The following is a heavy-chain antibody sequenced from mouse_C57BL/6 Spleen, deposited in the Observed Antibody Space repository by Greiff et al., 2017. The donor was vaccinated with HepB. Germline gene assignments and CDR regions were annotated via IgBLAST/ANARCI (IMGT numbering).Heavy chain of an antibody. CDR1: GYTFTSYW. J-gene: IGHJ2*01. D-gene: IGHD4-1*01. V-gene: IGHV1-59*01. Sequence: QVQLQQPGAELVRPGTSVKLSCKASGYTFTSYWMHWVKQRPGQGLEWIGVIDPSDSYTNYNQKFKGKATLTVDTSSSTAYMQLSSLTSEDSAVYYCAGLGRRDFDYWGQGTTLTVSS. CDR3: AGLGRRDFDY. CDR2: IDPSDSYT.